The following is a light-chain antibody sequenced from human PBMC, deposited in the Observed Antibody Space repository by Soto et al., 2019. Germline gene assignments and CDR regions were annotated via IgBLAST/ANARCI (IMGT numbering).Light chain of an antibody. Sequence: EIVLTQSPGTLSLSPGERATLSCRASQSVSSNYLAWYQQKPGQAPRLLIYGASSRATGIPDRFSGSGSGTDFTLTISRLEPEDFAVYYCQQYNNPLTFGGGTKVEIK. CDR3: QQYNNPLT. V-gene: IGKV3-20*01. CDR1: QSVSSNY. J-gene: IGKJ4*01. CDR2: GAS.